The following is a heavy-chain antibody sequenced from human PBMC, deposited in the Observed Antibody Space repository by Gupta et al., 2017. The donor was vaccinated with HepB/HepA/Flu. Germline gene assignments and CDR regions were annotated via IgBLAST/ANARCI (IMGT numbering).Heavy chain of an antibody. J-gene: IGHJ4*02. CDR1: GFTFGLAA. Sequence: QVQLVESGGGVVQPGRSLRLSCTASGFTFGLAAMHWVRQAPGKGLDWVTFISFDGSAKFYGDSEGGRFTVARENVTNNVYLEMNNLRPDDTALDDCASIVDSSGQIRDYWGLGTLVSVSS. CDR2: ISFDGSAK. D-gene: IGHD3-22*01. CDR3: ASIVDSSGQIRDY. V-gene: IGHV3-30*04.